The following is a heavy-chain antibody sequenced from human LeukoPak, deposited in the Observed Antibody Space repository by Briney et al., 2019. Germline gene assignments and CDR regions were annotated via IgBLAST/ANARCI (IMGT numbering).Heavy chain of an antibody. CDR2: IKSKTDGATT. Sequence: GGSLRLSCAASGFTFSNTWMNWVRQAPGKGLVWLGRIKSKTDGATTDYAAPVKGTFTISRDDSKDTLYLQMDSLKTEDTAVYYCTTGFGSSWYSWGQGTLVTVSS. CDR3: TTGFGSSWYS. D-gene: IGHD6-13*01. V-gene: IGHV3-15*01. J-gene: IGHJ4*02. CDR1: GFTFSNTW.